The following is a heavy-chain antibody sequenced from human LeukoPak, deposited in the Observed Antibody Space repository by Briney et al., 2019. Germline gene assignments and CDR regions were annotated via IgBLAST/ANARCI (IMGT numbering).Heavy chain of an antibody. J-gene: IGHJ6*02. CDR3: ARATTKTDYYYYGMDV. Sequence: SVKVSCKASGYTFTSYDINWVRQAPGQGLEWMGRIIPILGIANYAQKFQGRVTITADKSTSTAYMELSSLRSEDTAMYYCARATTKTDYYYYGMDVWGQGTTVTVSS. CDR1: GYTFTSYD. D-gene: IGHD1-1*01. CDR2: IIPILGIA. V-gene: IGHV1-69*04.